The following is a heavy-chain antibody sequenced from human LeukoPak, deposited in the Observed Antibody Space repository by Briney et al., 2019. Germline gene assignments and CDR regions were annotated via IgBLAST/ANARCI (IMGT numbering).Heavy chain of an antibody. J-gene: IGHJ4*02. D-gene: IGHD3-22*01. Sequence: ASVKASCKASGYTFTSYAMHWLRQAPGQRLEWMGWINAGNGNTKYSQKFQGRVTITRDTSASTAYMELSSLRSEDTAVYYCARGQSVNYYDSSGLGLDYWGQGTLVTVSS. CDR2: INAGNGNT. V-gene: IGHV1-3*01. CDR3: ARGQSVNYYDSSGLGLDY. CDR1: GYTFTSYA.